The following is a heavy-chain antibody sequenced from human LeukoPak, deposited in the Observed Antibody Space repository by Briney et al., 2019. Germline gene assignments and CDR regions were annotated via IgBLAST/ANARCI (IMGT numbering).Heavy chain of an antibody. Sequence: ASVKVSCKASGYTFTGYYMHWVRQAPGQGLEWKGWINPNSGGTNYAQKFQGRVTMTRDTSISTAYMELSRLRSDDTAVYYCARDPLGYCSSTSCGWFDPWGQGTLVTVSS. CDR3: ARDPLGYCSSTSCGWFDP. D-gene: IGHD2-2*01. V-gene: IGHV1-2*02. CDR1: GYTFTGYY. CDR2: INPNSGGT. J-gene: IGHJ5*02.